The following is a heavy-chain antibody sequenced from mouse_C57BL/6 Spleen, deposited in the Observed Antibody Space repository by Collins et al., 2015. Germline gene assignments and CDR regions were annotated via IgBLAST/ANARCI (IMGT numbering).Heavy chain of an antibody. CDR1: GYTFTSYW. D-gene: IGHD1-1*01. Sequence: QVQLQQPGAELVMPGASVKLSCKASGYTFTSYWMHWVKQRPGQGLEWIGEIDPSDSYTNYNQKFKGKSTLTVDKSSSTAYMQLSSLTSEDSAVYYCVRVAVVDYYAMDYWGQGTSVTVSS. CDR3: VRVAVVDYYAMDY. J-gene: IGHJ4*01. CDR2: IDPSDSYT. V-gene: IGHV1-69*01.